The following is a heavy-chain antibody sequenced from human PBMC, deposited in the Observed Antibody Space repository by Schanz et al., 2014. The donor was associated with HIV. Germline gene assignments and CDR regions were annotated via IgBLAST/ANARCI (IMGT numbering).Heavy chain of an antibody. Sequence: QVQLVESGGGVVQPGRSLRLSCAASGFTFNSYGMHWVRQAPGKGLEWVSVISYDGTKKHYADSVKGRFMISRDNSNNTLYLQMNSLRAEDTAVYFCTRGRFLERGGTDVWGQGTAVTVSS. D-gene: IGHD3-3*01. J-gene: IGHJ6*02. V-gene: IGHV3-33*05. CDR2: ISYDGTKK. CDR3: TRGRFLERGGTDV. CDR1: GFTFNSYG.